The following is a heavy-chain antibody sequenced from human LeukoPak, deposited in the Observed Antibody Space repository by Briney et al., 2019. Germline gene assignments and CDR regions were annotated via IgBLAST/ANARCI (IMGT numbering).Heavy chain of an antibody. Sequence: SETLSLTCTVSGGSISSGGYSWSWIRQPPGKGLEWIGYIYHSGSTYYNPSLKSRVTISVDRSKNQFSLKLSSVTAADTAVYYCASVGDLDAFDIWGQGTMVTVSS. CDR2: IYHSGST. CDR1: GGSISSGGYS. CDR3: ASVGDLDAFDI. J-gene: IGHJ3*02. V-gene: IGHV4-30-2*01.